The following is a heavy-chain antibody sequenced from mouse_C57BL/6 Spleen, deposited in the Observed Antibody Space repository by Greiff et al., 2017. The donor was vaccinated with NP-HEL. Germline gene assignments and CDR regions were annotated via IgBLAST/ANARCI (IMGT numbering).Heavy chain of an antibody. CDR3: ANRREGYYALDY. Sequence: QVQLQQSGPELVKPGASVKISCKASGYSFTSYYIHWVKQRPGQGLEWIGWIYPGSGNTKYNEKFKGKATLTADTSSSTAYMQLSSLTSEDSAVYSCANRREGYYALDYWGQGTSVTVSS. V-gene: IGHV1-66*01. CDR1: GYSFTSYY. CDR2: IYPGSGNT. J-gene: IGHJ4*01.